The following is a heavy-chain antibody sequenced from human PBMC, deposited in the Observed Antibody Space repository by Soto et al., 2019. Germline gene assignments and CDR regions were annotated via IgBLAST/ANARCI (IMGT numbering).Heavy chain of an antibody. Sequence: EVQLLESGGGLVQPGGSLRLSCAASGFTITNYAMSWARQAPGKGLEWVSSISVSGGTYYADSVKGRSTISRDSSKNTLYLQMNSLRAEDTAVYYCAKDHYDSDVYHWFADIWGPGTMLTVSS. CDR1: GFTITNYA. CDR3: AKDHYDSDVYHWFADI. V-gene: IGHV3-23*01. CDR2: ISVSGGT. D-gene: IGHD3-22*01. J-gene: IGHJ3*02.